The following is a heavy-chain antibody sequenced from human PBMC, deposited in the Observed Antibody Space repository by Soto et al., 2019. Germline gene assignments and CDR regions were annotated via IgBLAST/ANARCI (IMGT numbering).Heavy chain of an antibody. J-gene: IGHJ3*02. CDR2: IYYSGST. CDR3: ARLASIAVAGTGSVDPFDI. V-gene: IGHV4-59*08. CDR1: GGSISSYY. D-gene: IGHD6-19*01. Sequence: SETLSLTCTVSGGSISSYYWSWIRQPPGKGLEWIGYIYYSGSTNYNPSLKSRVTISVDTSKNQFSLKLSSVTAADTAVYYCARLASIAVAGTGSVDPFDIWGQGTMVTVSS.